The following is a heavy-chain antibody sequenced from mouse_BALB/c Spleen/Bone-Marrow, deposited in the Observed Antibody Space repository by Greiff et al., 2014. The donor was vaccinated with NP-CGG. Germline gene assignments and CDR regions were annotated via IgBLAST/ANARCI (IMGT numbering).Heavy chain of an antibody. CDR2: IYPYSGGT. V-gene: IGHV1S29*02. J-gene: IGHJ3*01. D-gene: IGHD4-1*01. CDR3: ARGNWGFAY. Sequence: EVQRVESGPELVRPGASVKISCKASGYTFTDYNIYWVKQSHGKSLEWIGYIYPYSGGTGYNQKFKSKATLTVDNSSTTAYMELRSLTSEDSAVYYCARGNWGFAYWGQGTLVTVST. CDR1: GYTFTDYN.